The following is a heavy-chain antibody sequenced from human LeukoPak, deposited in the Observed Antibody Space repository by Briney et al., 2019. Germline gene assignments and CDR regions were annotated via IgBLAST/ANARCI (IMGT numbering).Heavy chain of an antibody. J-gene: IGHJ4*02. CDR3: ARGVAGYDFWSGYYTGLPALDY. CDR2: INHSGST. Sequence: SETLSLTCAVYGGSFSGYYWSWIRQPPGEGLEWIGEINHSGSTNYNPSLKSRVTISVDTSKNQFSLKLSSVTAADTAVYYCARGVAGYDFWSGYYTGLPALDYWGQGTLVTVSS. V-gene: IGHV4-34*01. D-gene: IGHD3-3*01. CDR1: GGSFSGYY.